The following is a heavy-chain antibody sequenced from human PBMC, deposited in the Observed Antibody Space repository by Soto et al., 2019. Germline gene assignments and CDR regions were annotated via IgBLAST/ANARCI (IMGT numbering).Heavy chain of an antibody. CDR2: IYYSGST. D-gene: IGHD6-19*01. J-gene: IGHJ6*02. CDR1: GGSISSSSYY. V-gene: IGHV4-39*01. Sequence: SETLSLTCTVSGGSISSSSYYWGWIRQPPGKGLEWIGSIYYSGSTYYNPSLKSRVTISVDTSKNQFSLKLSSVTAADTAVYYCARPSEAVAGGAGYYYYGMDVWGQGTTVTVSS. CDR3: ARPSEAVAGGAGYYYYGMDV.